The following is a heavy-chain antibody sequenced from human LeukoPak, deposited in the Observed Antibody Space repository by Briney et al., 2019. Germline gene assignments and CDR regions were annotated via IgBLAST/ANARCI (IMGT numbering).Heavy chain of an antibody. CDR3: ARQRGDYYDRRGPPQMGYFDY. CDR2: IYYSGST. Sequence: SETLSLTCTVSGGSISSYYWSWIRQPPGKGLEWIGYIYYSGSTNYNPSLKSRVTISVDTSKNQFSLKLSSVTAADTAVYYCARQRGDYYDRRGPPQMGYFDYWGQGTLVTVSS. CDR1: GGSISSYY. D-gene: IGHD3-22*01. V-gene: IGHV4-59*08. J-gene: IGHJ4*02.